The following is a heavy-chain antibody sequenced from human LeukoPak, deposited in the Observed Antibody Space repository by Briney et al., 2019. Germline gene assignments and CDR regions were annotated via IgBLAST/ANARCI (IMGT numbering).Heavy chain of an antibody. CDR3: AKDDGDAFDI. Sequence: PGGSLRLSCAASGFTFSDYYMSWVRQAPGKGLEWVANIKQDGSEKYYVDSVKGRFTISRDNAKNSLYLQMNSLRAEDTAVYYCAKDDGDAFDIWGQGTMVTVSS. J-gene: IGHJ3*02. CDR2: IKQDGSEK. CDR1: GFTFSDYY. V-gene: IGHV3-7*03.